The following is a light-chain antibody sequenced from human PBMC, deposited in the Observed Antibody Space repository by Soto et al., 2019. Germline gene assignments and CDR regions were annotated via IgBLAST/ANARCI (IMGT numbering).Light chain of an antibody. CDR1: QGISSS. CDR2: TAS. V-gene: IGKV1-9*01. J-gene: IGKJ3*01. CDR3: QHVIRYSRST. Sequence: DIQLTQSPSFLSAFVGDKVTITCRASQGISSSLAWYQQKPGKAPKLLIYTASTLESGVPSRFSGSGSGTEFTLTISNLQPADFATYYCQHVIRYSRSTFGPGTKLDVK.